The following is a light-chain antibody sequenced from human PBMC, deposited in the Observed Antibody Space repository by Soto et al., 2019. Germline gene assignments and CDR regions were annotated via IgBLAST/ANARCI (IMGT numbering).Light chain of an antibody. CDR2: EVV. CDR3: TSYTSSSPLV. CDR1: SSDVGGYNY. V-gene: IGLV2-14*01. J-gene: IGLJ1*01. Sequence: ALTQPASVSGSPGQSITISCTGTSSDVGGYNYVSWYQHHPGKAPKLMIYEVVNRPSGVSNRFSGSKSGITASLTISGLQAEDEADYYCTSYTSSSPLVFGTGTKLTVL.